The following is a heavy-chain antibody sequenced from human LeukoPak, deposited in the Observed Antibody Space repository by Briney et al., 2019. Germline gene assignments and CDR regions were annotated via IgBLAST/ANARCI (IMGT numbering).Heavy chain of an antibody. J-gene: IGHJ4*02. CDR3: ATVGELRDREAFDY. CDR2: FDPEDGET. CDR1: GYTLTELS. Sequence: ASVKVSCKVSGYTLTELSMHWVRQAPGKGLEWMGGFDPEDGETIYAQKFQSRVTMTEDTSTDTAYMELSSLRSEDTAVYYCATVGELRDREAFDYWGQGTLVTVSS. V-gene: IGHV1-24*01. D-gene: IGHD1-26*01.